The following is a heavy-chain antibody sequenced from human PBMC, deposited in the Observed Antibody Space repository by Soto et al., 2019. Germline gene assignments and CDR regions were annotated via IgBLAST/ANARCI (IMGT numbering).Heavy chain of an antibody. CDR3: ARDSQCTNGVGYDDAFDI. D-gene: IGHD2-8*01. CDR1: GGTFSSYA. V-gene: IGHV1-69*13. CDR2: IIPIFGTA. J-gene: IGHJ3*02. Sequence: SVKVACKASGGTFSSYAISWVRQAPGQGLEWMGGIIPIFGTANYAQKFQGRVTITADESKSTAYIELSSLRSEDTAVYYCARDSQCTNGVGYDDAFDIWRQGTMVTVSS.